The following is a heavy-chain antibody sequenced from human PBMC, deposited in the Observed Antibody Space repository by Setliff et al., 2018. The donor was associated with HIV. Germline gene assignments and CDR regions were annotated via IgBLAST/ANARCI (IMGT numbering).Heavy chain of an antibody. V-gene: IGHV4-39*07. J-gene: IGHJ1*01. CDR1: GGSIKSSSYY. Sequence: PSETLSLTFTVSGGSIKSSSYYWGWIRQPPGKGLEWIGSIYYSGNTYYNPSLKSRVTISVDTSRNQFSLRLSSVTAADTAIYYCARVPTSSWYVTTQRTREYFQQWGQGTLVTVSS. D-gene: IGHD6-13*01. CDR3: ARVPTSSWYVTTQRTREYFQQ. CDR2: IYYSGNT.